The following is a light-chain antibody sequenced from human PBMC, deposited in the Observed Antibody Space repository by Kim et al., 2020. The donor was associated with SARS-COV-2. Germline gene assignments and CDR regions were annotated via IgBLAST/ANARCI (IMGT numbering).Light chain of an antibody. CDR2: DND. CDR1: SSNIGDNY. Sequence: QSVLTQPPSVSAAPGQRVTISCSGSSSNIGDNYVSWYQQLPGTAPKLLIFDNDQRPSGIPDRFSGSNSGTSATLGITGLQTGDEAEYYCGAWDSSLSAGVFGGGTKVTVL. CDR3: GAWDSSLSAGV. J-gene: IGLJ3*02. V-gene: IGLV1-51*01.